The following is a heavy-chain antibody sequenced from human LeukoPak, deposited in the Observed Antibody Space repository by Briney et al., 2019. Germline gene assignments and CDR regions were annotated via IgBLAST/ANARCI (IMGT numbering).Heavy chain of an antibody. Sequence: GSLRLSCAASGFTFDDYGMSWVRQAPGKGLEWVSGINWNGGSTGYADSVKGRFTISRDNAKNSLYLQMNSLRAEDTALYHCARGAGSSWYVEEYNWFDPWGQGTPVTVSS. CDR3: ARGAGSSWYVEEYNWFDP. V-gene: IGHV3-20*01. D-gene: IGHD6-13*01. CDR1: GFTFDDYG. CDR2: INWNGGST. J-gene: IGHJ5*02.